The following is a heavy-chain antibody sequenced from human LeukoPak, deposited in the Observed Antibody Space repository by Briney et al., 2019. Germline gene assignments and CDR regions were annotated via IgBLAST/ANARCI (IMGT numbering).Heavy chain of an antibody. CDR3: ARPGGSGWSLDY. CDR1: RFTFSDYY. V-gene: IGHV3-11*01. Sequence: GGSLRLSCAASRFTFSDYYMSWVRQAPGKGLEWVSYISTGGRTINYADSVKGRFTISRDDAKNSLYLQMNSLRAEDTAVYYCARPGGSGWSLDYWGQGTLVTVSS. D-gene: IGHD6-19*01. J-gene: IGHJ4*02. CDR2: ISTGGRTI.